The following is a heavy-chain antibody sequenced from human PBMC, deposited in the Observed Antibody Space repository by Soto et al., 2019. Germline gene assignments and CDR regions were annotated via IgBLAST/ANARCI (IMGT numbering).Heavy chain of an antibody. D-gene: IGHD6-13*01. J-gene: IGHJ3*02. CDR3: ARDRFSSSWFDAFDI. Sequence: WASVKVSCKASGFTFTSYYMHWVRQAPGQGLEWMGIINPSGGSTSYAQKFQGRVTMTRDTSTSTVYMELSSLRSEDTAVYYCARDRFSSSWFDAFDIWGQGTMVTVSS. CDR1: GFTFTSYY. V-gene: IGHV1-46*01. CDR2: INPSGGST.